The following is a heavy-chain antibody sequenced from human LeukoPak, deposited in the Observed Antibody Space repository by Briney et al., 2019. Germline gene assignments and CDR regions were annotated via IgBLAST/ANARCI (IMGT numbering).Heavy chain of an antibody. Sequence: ASVTVSYKASGYTFTGYYMHWVRQAPGQGLEWMGWINPNSGGTNYAQKFQGRVTMTRDTSISTAYMELSRLRSDDTAVYYCARVPRRGERFDPWGQGTLVTVSS. CDR3: ARVPRRGERFDP. V-gene: IGHV1-2*02. J-gene: IGHJ5*02. CDR1: GYTFTGYY. CDR2: INPNSGGT. D-gene: IGHD3-10*01.